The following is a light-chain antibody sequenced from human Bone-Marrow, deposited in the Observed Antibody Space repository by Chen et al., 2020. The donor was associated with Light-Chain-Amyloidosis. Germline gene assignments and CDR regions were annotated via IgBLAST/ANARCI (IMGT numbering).Light chain of an antibody. CDR2: GAS. Sequence: EIVMTQSPATLSVSPGDTASLSCRASQNVNTKLAWYQQKPGQAPRLLIFGASTRATGIPARFSGSGSGTDFTLSISSLEPEDFAVYYCQQRLSWPPLTFGQGTRLEIK. V-gene: IGKV3-11*01. CDR1: QNVNTK. CDR3: QQRLSWPPLT. J-gene: IGKJ5*01.